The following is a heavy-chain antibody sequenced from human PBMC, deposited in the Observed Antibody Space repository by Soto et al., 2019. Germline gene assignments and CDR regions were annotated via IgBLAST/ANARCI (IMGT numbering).Heavy chain of an antibody. J-gene: IGHJ4*02. CDR3: ARRKERSGPHYFDY. CDR2: MNPYNGNT. D-gene: IGHD6-25*01. Sequence: KESWECCGYGFTSYDLCWARQVNGQGLEWMGWMNPYNGNTGSTQKFQGRVTMTRNTSISTVYMELTSLRSEDTAVYYCARRKERSGPHYFDYWGQGSLVTVSS. V-gene: IGHV1-8*01. CDR1: GYGFTSYD.